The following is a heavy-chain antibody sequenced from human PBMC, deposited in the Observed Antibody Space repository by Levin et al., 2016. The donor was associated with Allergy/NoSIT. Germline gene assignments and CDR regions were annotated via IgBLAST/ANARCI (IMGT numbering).Heavy chain of an antibody. Sequence: GESLKISCKASGFSVRIKSMSWVRQAPGKGLEWVSSIFTGDNTYYAGSVKGRFTISRHASENTLFLHLNGLRSDDTAVYYCVRELGEYGMDVWGHGTTVSVSS. V-gene: IGHV3-53*04. CDR2: IFTGDNT. CDR3: VRELGEYGMDV. CDR1: GFSVRIKS. D-gene: IGHD3-16*01. J-gene: IGHJ6*02.